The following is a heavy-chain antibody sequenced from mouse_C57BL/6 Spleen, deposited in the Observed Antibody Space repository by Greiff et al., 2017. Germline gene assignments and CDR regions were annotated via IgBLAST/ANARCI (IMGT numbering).Heavy chain of an antibody. V-gene: IGHV7-3*01. Sequence: EVQLVESGGGLVQPGGSLSLSCAASGFTFTDYYMSWVRQPPGKALEWLGFIRNKANGYTTEYSASVKGRFTISRDNSQSILYLQMNALRAEDSATYYSARYPPYGYDAWYFDVWGTGTTVTVSS. CDR3: ARYPPYGYDAWYFDV. J-gene: IGHJ1*03. CDR2: IRNKANGYTT. D-gene: IGHD2-2*01. CDR1: GFTFTDYY.